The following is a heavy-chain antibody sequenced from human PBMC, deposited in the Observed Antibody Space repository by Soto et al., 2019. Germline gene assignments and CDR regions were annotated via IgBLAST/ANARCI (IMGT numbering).Heavy chain of an antibody. J-gene: IGHJ4*02. D-gene: IGHD6-19*01. CDR2: IWYDGSNK. CDR1: GFTFSSYG. Sequence: QVQLVESGGGVVQPGRSLRLSCAASGFTFSSYGMHWVRQAPGKGLEWVAAIWYDGSNKYYADSVKGRFTISRDNSKNSLYRQMISLRAEDMAVYYCASSASSGWYYFAYWGQGTLVTVSS. CDR3: ASSASSGWYYFAY. V-gene: IGHV3-33*01.